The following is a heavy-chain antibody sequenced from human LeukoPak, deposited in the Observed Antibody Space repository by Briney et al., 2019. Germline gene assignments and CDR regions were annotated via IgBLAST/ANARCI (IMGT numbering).Heavy chain of an antibody. J-gene: IGHJ3*02. Sequence: GGSLRLSCAASGFTFSSYAMSWVRQAPGKGLEWVSYISSSSSTIYYADSVKGRFTISRDNAKNSLYLQMNSLRAEDTAVYYCARVAWYKVPDDGAFDIWGQGTMVTVSS. V-gene: IGHV3-48*04. D-gene: IGHD1-14*01. CDR3: ARVAWYKVPDDGAFDI. CDR2: ISSSSSTI. CDR1: GFTFSSYA.